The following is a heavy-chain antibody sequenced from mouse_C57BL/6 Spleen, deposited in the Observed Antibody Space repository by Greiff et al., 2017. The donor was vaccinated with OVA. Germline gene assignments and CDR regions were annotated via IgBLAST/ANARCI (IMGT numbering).Heavy chain of an antibody. Sequence: VQLQQSGPELVKPGASVKISCKASGYSFTDYNMNWVKQRHGKSLEWIGVINPNYGTTSYTQQFKGQATLTVDQASSTAYMQLDSLTSEDSAIYYCASQSMVTTEAWFAYWGQGTLVTVSA. CDR3: ASQSMVTTEAWFAY. V-gene: IGHV1-39*01. CDR1: GYSFTDYN. J-gene: IGHJ3*01. CDR2: INPNYGTT. D-gene: IGHD2-2*01.